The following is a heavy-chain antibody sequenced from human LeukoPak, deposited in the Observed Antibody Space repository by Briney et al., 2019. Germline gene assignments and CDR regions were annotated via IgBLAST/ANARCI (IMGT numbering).Heavy chain of an antibody. Sequence: GASVKVSCKASGYTFTGYYMHWVRQAPGQGLEWMGWINPNSGGTNYAQKFQGRVAMTRDTSISTAYMELSRLRSDDTAVYYCARGRAPGRYYYYGMDVWGQGTTVTVSS. D-gene: IGHD1-14*01. J-gene: IGHJ6*02. CDR1: GYTFTGYY. V-gene: IGHV1-2*02. CDR3: ARGRAPGRYYYYGMDV. CDR2: INPNSGGT.